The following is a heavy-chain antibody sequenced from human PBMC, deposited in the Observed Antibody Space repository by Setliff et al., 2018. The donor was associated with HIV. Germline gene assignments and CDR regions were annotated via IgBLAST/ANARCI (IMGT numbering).Heavy chain of an antibody. CDR1: GGSISSSSFY. Sequence: PSETLSLTCTVSGGSISSSSFYWTWVRQPPGEGLEWIGNIYYSGSTYYNPSLKSRITISFYTSQNQFSLKLRSVTAADTAVYYCASQGRSGWLWGGFVSWGQGTLVTVSS. CDR3: ASQGRSGWLWGGFVS. D-gene: IGHD6-19*01. CDR2: IYYSGST. J-gene: IGHJ4*02. V-gene: IGHV4-39*01.